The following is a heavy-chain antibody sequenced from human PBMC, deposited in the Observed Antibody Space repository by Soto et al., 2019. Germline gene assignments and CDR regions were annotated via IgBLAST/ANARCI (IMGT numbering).Heavy chain of an antibody. CDR3: AKDLPPPQYYYYGMDV. Sequence: EVQLLESGGGLVQPGGSLRLSCAASGFTFSSYAMSWVRQAPGKGLEWVSAISGSGGTYYADSVKGRFTISRDNSKNTLFLQMDSLRAEDTAVYYCAKDLPPPQYYYYGMDVWGQGTTVTVSS. V-gene: IGHV3-23*01. CDR1: GFTFSSYA. CDR2: ISGSGGT. J-gene: IGHJ6*02.